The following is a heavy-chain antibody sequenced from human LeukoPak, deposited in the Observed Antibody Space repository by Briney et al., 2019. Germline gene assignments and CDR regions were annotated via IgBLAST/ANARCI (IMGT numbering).Heavy chain of an antibody. CDR1: GFTFDHYS. CDR2: ISWDGGST. J-gene: IGHJ4*02. CDR3: AEDGKNYFDY. V-gene: IGHV3-43*01. Sequence: PGGSLRLSCAASGFTFDHYSMHWVRQAPGKGLEWVSLISWDGGSTYYADSVKGRFTISRDNSKNSLSLQMNSLRAEDTALYYCAEDGKNYFDYWGQGTLVTVSS.